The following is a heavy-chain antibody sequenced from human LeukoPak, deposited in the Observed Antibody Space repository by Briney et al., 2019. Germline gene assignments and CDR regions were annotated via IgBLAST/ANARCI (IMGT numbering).Heavy chain of an antibody. Sequence: SETLSLTCTVSGGSISSGGYYWSWIRQHPGKGLEWIEYIYYSGSTYYNPSLKSRVTISVDTSKNQFSLKLSSATAADTAVYYCARHAFDYSSGWSDAFDIWGQGTMVTVSS. CDR2: IYYSGST. V-gene: IGHV4-31*03. CDR1: GGSISSGGYY. D-gene: IGHD6-19*01. CDR3: ARHAFDYSSGWSDAFDI. J-gene: IGHJ3*02.